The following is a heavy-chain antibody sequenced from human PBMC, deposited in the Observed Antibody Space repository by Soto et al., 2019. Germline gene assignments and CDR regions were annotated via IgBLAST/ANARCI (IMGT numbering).Heavy chain of an antibody. V-gene: IGHV4-34*01. D-gene: IGHD3-9*01. CDR3: ARGRRILTGYYGRKSAEYFQH. Sequence: SETLSLTCAVYGGSFSGYYWSWIRQPPGKGLEWIGEINHSESTNYNPSLKSRVTISVDTSKNQFSLKLSSVTAADTAVYYCARGRRILTGYYGRKSAEYFQHWGQGTLVTVS. CDR2: INHSEST. CDR1: GGSFSGYY. J-gene: IGHJ1*01.